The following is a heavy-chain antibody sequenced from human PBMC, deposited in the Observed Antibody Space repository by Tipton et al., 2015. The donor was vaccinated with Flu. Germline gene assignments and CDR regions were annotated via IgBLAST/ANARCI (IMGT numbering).Heavy chain of an antibody. CDR3: ARGRGYCTTTTCLLPFDF. CDR2: INHDGSEK. D-gene: IGHD2-8*01. J-gene: IGHJ4*02. Sequence: GSLRLSCVTSGFTFSHYWMNWVRQAPGKGLEWVANINHDGSEKHYVESVKGRFTISRDNSKNTLYLQMNSLRVEDTAVYYCARGRGYCTTTTCLLPFDFWGQGTLVTVSS. V-gene: IGHV3-7*03. CDR1: GFTFSHYW.